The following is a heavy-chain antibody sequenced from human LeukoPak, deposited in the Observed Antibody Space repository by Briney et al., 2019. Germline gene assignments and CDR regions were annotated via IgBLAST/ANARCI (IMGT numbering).Heavy chain of an antibody. Sequence: ASVKVSCKASGYTFTSYYMHWVRQAPGQGLEWMGIINPSGGSTSYAQKFQGRVTMTRDMSTSTVYMELSSLRSEDTAVYYCARQGGDIAAAGTGDAFDIWGQGTMVTVSS. V-gene: IGHV1-46*01. CDR1: GYTFTSYY. J-gene: IGHJ3*02. D-gene: IGHD6-13*01. CDR2: INPSGGST. CDR3: ARQGGDIAAAGTGDAFDI.